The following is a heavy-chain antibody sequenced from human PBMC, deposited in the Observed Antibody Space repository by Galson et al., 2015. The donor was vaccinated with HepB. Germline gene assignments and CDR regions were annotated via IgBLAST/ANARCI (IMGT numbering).Heavy chain of an antibody. D-gene: IGHD3-10*01. CDR1: GFTFSSYS. CDR3: ARDFGAFGSGYGMDV. V-gene: IGHV3-21*01. J-gene: IGHJ6*02. CDR2: IGTTRSNI. Sequence: SLRLSCAASGFTFSSYSMSWVRQAPGKGLEWVSCIGTTRSNIYYADSVKGRFTISRDNAKNSLYLQMNSLRVDDTAIYYCARDFGAFGSGYGMDVWGQGTTFTVSS.